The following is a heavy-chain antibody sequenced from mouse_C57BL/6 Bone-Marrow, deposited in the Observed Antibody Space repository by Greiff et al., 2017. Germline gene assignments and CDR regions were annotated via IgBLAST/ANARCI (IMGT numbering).Heavy chain of an antibody. CDR2: ISSGSSTI. CDR3: ARPSTMVTTYYFDY. Sequence: EVKLVESGGGLVKPGGSLKLSCAASGFTFSDYGMHWVRQAPEKGLEWVAYISSGSSTIYYADKVKGRFTISRDNAKNTLFLQMTSLRSEDTAMYYCARPSTMVTTYYFDYWGQGTTLTVSS. D-gene: IGHD2-2*01. CDR1: GFTFSDYG. J-gene: IGHJ2*01. V-gene: IGHV5-17*01.